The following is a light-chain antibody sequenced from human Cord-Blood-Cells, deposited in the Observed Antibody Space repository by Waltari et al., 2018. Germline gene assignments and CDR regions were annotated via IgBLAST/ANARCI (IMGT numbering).Light chain of an antibody. J-gene: IGKJ1*01. V-gene: IGKV1-5*01. CDR3: QQYNSYSWT. CDR2: DAS. Sequence: DIQMTQSPSTLSASVGDRVTITCRASQSISSWLSWYQQKPGKAPKLLIYDASSLESGVPSRFSGSGSVTEFTLTINSLQPDDFATYDCQQYNSYSWTFGQGTKVEI. CDR1: QSISSW.